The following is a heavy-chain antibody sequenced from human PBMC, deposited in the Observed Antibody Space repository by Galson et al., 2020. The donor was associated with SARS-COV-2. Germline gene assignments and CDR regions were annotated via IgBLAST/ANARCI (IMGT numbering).Heavy chain of an antibody. CDR3: ARDGLGSTYYFDY. V-gene: IGHV3-48*01. J-gene: IGHJ4*02. D-gene: IGHD1-26*01. Sequence: GWSLRLSCAASGFTFSTYNMNWVRQTPGKGLEWVSYISSSSTTTYYADSVKGRFTISRDNAENSLFLQMSGLRAEDTAVYYCARDGLGSTYYFDYWGQGTLVTVSS. CDR1: GFTFSTYN. CDR2: ISSSSTTT.